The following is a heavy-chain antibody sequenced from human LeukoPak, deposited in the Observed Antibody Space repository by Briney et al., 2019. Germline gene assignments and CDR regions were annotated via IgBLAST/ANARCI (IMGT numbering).Heavy chain of an antibody. CDR1: GYTFTSYG. J-gene: IGHJ4*02. D-gene: IGHD7-27*01. CDR2: IIPIFGTA. CDR3: ATSGDY. Sequence: GASVKVSCKASGYTFTSYGISWVRQAPGQGLEWMGGIIPIFGTANYAQKFQGRVTITADESTSTAYMELSSLRSEDTAVYYCATSGDYWGQGTLVTVSS. V-gene: IGHV1-69*13.